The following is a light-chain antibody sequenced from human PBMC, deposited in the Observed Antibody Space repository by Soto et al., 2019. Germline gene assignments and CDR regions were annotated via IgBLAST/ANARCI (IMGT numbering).Light chain of an antibody. CDR2: GAS. V-gene: IGKV3D-7*01. J-gene: IGKJ4*01. CDR3: QQALT. Sequence: VLTQSPATLSLSPGGRAILSCRASQTVSRYYLSWYQKKPGQPPRLLIYGASTRATGVPDRFSGSGSGANFTLTISSLHPEDFAGYYYQQALTFSGGTTVE. CDR1: QTVSRYY.